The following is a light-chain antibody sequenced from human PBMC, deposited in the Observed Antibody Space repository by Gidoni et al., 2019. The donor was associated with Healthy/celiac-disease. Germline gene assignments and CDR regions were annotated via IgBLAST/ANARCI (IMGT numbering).Light chain of an antibody. J-gene: IGKJ5*01. V-gene: IGKV3-11*01. CDR1: QSVSSY. CDR3: QQRSNWLLT. Sequence: DIVLTQSPATLSLSPGERATLSCRASQSVSSYLAWYQQKPGQAPRLLIYDASNRATGIPARFSGSGSGTDFTLTISSLEPEDFAVYYCQQRSNWLLTFGQXTRLEIK. CDR2: DAS.